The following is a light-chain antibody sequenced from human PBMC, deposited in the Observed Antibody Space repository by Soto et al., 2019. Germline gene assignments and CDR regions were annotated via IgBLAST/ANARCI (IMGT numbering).Light chain of an antibody. V-gene: IGKV3-15*01. CDR1: QSVSSN. Sequence: EIVMAQSPATLSVSPGERATLSCWASQSVSSNLAWYQQKPGQAPRLLIYDASTRATGIPARFSGSGSGTEFTLTISSLQSEDFAVYYCQQYNNWPPEYTFGQGTKLEIK. J-gene: IGKJ2*01. CDR3: QQYNNWPPEYT. CDR2: DAS.